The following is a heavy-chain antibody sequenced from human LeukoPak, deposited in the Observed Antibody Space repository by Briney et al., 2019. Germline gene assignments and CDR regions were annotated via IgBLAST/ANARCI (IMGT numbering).Heavy chain of an antibody. CDR2: IKSKTDGGTT. CDR1: GFTFSNAW. V-gene: IGHV3-15*07. J-gene: IGHJ6*02. D-gene: IGHD5-12*01. CDR3: ARDGFSKSRFRYGMDV. Sequence: GGSLRLSCAASGFTFSNAWMNWVRQAPGKGLEWVGRIKSKTDGGTTDYAAPAKGRFTISRDDSKNTLYLQMNSLRAEDTAVYYCARDGFSKSRFRYGMDVWGQGTTVTVSS.